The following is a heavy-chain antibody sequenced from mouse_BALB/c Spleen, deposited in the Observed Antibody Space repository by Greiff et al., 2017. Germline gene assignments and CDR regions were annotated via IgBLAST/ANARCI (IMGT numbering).Heavy chain of an antibody. Sequence: QVQLKQSGAELARPGASVKLSCKASGYTFTDYYINWVKQRTGQGLEWIGEIYPGSGNTYYNEKFKGKATLTADKSSSTAYMQLSSLTSEDSAVYFCAAARATSDYWGQGTTLTGSS. D-gene: IGHD3-1*01. CDR2: IYPGSGNT. J-gene: IGHJ2*01. CDR3: AAARATSDY. CDR1: GYTFTDYY. V-gene: IGHV1-77*01.